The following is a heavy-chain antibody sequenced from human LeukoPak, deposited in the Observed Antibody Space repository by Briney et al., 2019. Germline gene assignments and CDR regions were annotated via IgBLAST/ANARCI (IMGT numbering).Heavy chain of an antibody. CDR2: ISSSGSTI. Sequence: GGSLRLSCAASGFTFSDYYMSWIRQAPGKGLEGVSYISSSGSTIYYADSVKGRFTISRDNAKNSLYLQMNSLRAEDTAVYYCARVSWFGEFLLDYWGQGTLVTVSS. J-gene: IGHJ4*02. CDR3: ARVSWFGEFLLDY. V-gene: IGHV3-11*04. CDR1: GFTFSDYY. D-gene: IGHD3-10*01.